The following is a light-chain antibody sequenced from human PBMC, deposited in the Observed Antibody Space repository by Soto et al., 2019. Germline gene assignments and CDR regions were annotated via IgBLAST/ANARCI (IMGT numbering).Light chain of an antibody. CDR1: SSDVGAYKF. CDR3: SSYTGRDNLFV. Sequence: QSVLAQPPSASGSPGQSVTLSCSGTSSDVGAYKFVSWYQQHPGKAPKLIISEVSKRPSGVPDRFSGSKSGNTASLTVSGLQAEDEADYYCSSYTGRDNLFVFGTGTKVTVL. J-gene: IGLJ1*01. CDR2: EVS. V-gene: IGLV2-8*01.